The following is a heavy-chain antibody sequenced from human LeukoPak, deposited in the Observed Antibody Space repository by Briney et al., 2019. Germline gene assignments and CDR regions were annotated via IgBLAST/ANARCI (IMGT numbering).Heavy chain of an antibody. CDR1: GYTFTSYY. Sequence: ASVKVSCKASGYTFTSYYMHWVRQAPGQGLEWMGWINPKSGGTHYAQKFQGRVTMTRDTSISTAYMDLSRLRSDDTAIYYCARDGDYGDYIWAYWGQGTLVTVSS. J-gene: IGHJ4*02. CDR3: ARDGDYGDYIWAY. D-gene: IGHD4-17*01. V-gene: IGHV1-2*02. CDR2: INPKSGGT.